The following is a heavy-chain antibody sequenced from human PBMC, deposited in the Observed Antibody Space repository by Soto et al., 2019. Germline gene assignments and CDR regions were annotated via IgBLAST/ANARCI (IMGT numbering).Heavy chain of an antibody. V-gene: IGHV1-2*04. Sequence: ASVKVSCKVSGYSFTDYHIHWVRQAPGQGLEWLGRINPKSGGTSTAQKFQGWVTMTTDTSISTASMELTRLTSDDTAIYSCARGDSTDCSNGVCSFFYNHDMDVWGQGTTVTVSS. CDR3: ARGDSTDCSNGVCSFFYNHDMDV. CDR2: INPKSGGT. CDR1: GYSFTDYH. J-gene: IGHJ6*02. D-gene: IGHD2-8*01.